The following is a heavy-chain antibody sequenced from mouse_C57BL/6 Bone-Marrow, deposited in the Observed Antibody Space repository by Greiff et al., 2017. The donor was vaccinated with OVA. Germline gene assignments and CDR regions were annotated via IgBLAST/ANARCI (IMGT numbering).Heavy chain of an antibody. V-gene: IGHV1-59*01. Sequence: QVQLKQPGAELVRPGTSVKLSCKASGYTFTNYWMHWVKQRPGQGLEWIGVIAPSDSYIYYNQKFKGRATWTVDTSSSTAYMHLSSLTSEDSAVYYCAHYGSRLYLHYWGQGTSLTVSS. CDR1: GYTFTNYW. D-gene: IGHD1-1*01. J-gene: IGHJ2*02. CDR2: IAPSDSYI. CDR3: AHYGSRLYLHY.